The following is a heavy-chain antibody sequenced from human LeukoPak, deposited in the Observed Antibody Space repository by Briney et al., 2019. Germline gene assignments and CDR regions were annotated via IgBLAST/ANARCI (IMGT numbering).Heavy chain of an antibody. CDR1: GFTFSTYS. V-gene: IGHV3-48*01. D-gene: IGHD1-1*01. J-gene: IGHJ4*02. Sequence: GGSLRLSCAASGFTFSTYSMNWVRQAPGKGLEWLSYIDSDTPTIYYADSVKGRFTISRDNAKNSLYLQMNSPRAEDTAVYYCARDYWNDGDGGDHWGQGTLVSVSS. CDR3: ARDYWNDGDGGDH. CDR2: IDSDTPTI.